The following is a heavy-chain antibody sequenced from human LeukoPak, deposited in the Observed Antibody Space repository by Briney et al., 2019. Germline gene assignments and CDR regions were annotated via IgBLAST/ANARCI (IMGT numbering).Heavy chain of an antibody. CDR3: AKDFQYYDSSGYLDY. J-gene: IGHJ4*02. Sequence: PGWSLRLSCAASGFTFDDYAMHWLRQAPGKGLEWVSVISWNSGSIGYADSVKGRFSISRDNAKNSLYLQMNSLRAEDTALYYCAKDFQYYDSSGYLDYWGQGTLVTVSS. CDR1: GFTFDDYA. V-gene: IGHV3-9*01. D-gene: IGHD3-22*01. CDR2: ISWNSGSI.